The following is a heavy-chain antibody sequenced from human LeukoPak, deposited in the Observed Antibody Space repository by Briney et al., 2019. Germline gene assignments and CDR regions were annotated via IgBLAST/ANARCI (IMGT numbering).Heavy chain of an antibody. Sequence: PGGSLRLSCAASGFTFSSYAMSWVRQAPGKGLEWVSAISGGGGSIYYADSVKGRFTIPRDNSKNTLYLQMNSLRAEDTAVYYCAKSEVVAATLIDYWGQGTLVTVSS. CDR2: ISGGGGSI. J-gene: IGHJ4*02. CDR3: AKSEVVAATLIDY. D-gene: IGHD2-15*01. CDR1: GFTFSSYA. V-gene: IGHV3-23*01.